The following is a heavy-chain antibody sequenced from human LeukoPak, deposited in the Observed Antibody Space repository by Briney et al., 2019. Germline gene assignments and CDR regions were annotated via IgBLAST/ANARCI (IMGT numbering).Heavy chain of an antibody. V-gene: IGHV4-59*01. D-gene: IGHD1-7*01. CDR1: GESISGFY. Sequence: SETLSLTCTVSGESISGFYWTWIRQPPGKGLEWIGYIYYSGSTNYNPSLKSRVTISVDTSKNQFSLKLSSVTAADTAVYYCASLNWNYRSFDYWGQGTLVTVSS. J-gene: IGHJ4*02. CDR3: ASLNWNYRSFDY. CDR2: IYYSGST.